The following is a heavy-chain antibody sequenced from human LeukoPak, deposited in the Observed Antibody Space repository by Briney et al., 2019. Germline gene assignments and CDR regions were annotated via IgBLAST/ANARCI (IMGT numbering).Heavy chain of an antibody. CDR2: INPSGGST. CDR3: AREDVVLVDAVRYYYYGMDV. Sequence: ASVKVSCKASGYNFISYYMHWVRPAPGQGLEWMGIINPSGGSTSYAQKFQDRVTMTRNTSTSTVYMELSGLKSEDTAVYYCAREDVVLVDAVRYYYYGMDVWGQGTTVTVSS. V-gene: IGHV1-46*01. CDR1: GYNFISYY. J-gene: IGHJ6*02. D-gene: IGHD2-15*01.